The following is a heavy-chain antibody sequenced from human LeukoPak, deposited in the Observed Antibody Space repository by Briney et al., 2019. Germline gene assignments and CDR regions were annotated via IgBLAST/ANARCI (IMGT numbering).Heavy chain of an antibody. D-gene: IGHD4-17*01. J-gene: IGHJ4*02. CDR3: ARDLYGDRDY. CDR1: GFTFRSYW. CDR2: INPDGRYT. V-gene: IGHV3-74*01. Sequence: GGSLRLTCAASGFTFRSYWVHGVRQPPGQGRVWVSRINPDGRYTSYADSVKRRFTISRDTAENTVYLHMNSLRAEDTAVYYCARDLYGDRDYWGQGTLVTVSS.